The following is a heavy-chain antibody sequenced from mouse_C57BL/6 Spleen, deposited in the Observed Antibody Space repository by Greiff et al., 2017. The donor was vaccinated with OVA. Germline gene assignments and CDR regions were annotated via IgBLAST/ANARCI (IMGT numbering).Heavy chain of an antibody. Sequence: DVKLVESGGDLVKPGGSLKLSCAASGFTFSSYGMSWVRQTPDKRLEWVATISSGGSYTYYPDSVKGRFTISRDNAKNTLYLQMSSLKSEDTAMYYCAREGGTGTYYFDYWGQGTTLTVSS. CDR3: AREGGTGTYYFDY. CDR1: GFTFSSYG. D-gene: IGHD4-1*01. V-gene: IGHV5-6*02. CDR2: ISSGGSYT. J-gene: IGHJ2*01.